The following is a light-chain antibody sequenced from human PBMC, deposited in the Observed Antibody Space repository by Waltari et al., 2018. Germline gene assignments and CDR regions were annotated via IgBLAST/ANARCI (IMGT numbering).Light chain of an antibody. CDR2: GAS. J-gene: IGKJ1*01. CDR3: QQYGSSPWM. CDR1: QSVSRSY. V-gene: IGKV3-20*01. Sequence: TLSLSPGERATLSCRASQSVSRSYLAWYQQKPGQAPRLLIYGASSRATGIPDRFSGSGSGTDFTLTISRLEPEDFAVYYCQQYGSSPWMFGQGTKVEIK.